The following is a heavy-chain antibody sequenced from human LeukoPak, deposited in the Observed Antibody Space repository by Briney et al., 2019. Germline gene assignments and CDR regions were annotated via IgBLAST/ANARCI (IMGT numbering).Heavy chain of an antibody. CDR1: GGSISSGCYY. Sequence: PSQTLSLTXTVSGGSISSGCYYWSCIRQATGKELEGIGRIYTSGSTNYNPYLKSRVTISVDTSKNQFSLKLSSVTAADTAVYYCARESPLYDSSGYYAYWGQGTLVTVSS. J-gene: IGHJ4*02. CDR3: ARESPLYDSSGYYAY. V-gene: IGHV4-61*02. D-gene: IGHD3-22*01. CDR2: IYTSGST.